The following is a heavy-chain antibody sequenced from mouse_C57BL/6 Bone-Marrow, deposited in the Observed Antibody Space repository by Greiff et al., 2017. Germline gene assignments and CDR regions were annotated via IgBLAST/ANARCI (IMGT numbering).Heavy chain of an antibody. CDR3: AGGLAWFAY. CDR1: GYTFTSYW. D-gene: IGHD3-1*01. V-gene: IGHV1-69*01. CDR2: IDPSDSYT. Sequence: QVQLQQPGAELVMPGASVKLSCKASGYTFTSYWMHWVKQRPGQGLEWIGEIDPSDSYTNYNQQFKGKSTLTVDKSSSTAYMQLSSLTSEDSAVYYCAGGLAWFAYWGQGTLVTVSA. J-gene: IGHJ3*01.